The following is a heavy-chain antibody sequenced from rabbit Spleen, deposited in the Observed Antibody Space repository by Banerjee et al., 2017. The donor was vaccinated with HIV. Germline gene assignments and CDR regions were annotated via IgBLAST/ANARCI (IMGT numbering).Heavy chain of an antibody. Sequence: QEQLMESGGGLVQPGGSLKLSCKASGFDFSRTGVSWVRQAPGKGLEWIGYIDLLFGTTYYANWVNGRFTISSHNAQNTLYLQLHSLTAADTATYFCVRGASGSGYYSLWGPGTLVHRL. CDR3: VRGASGSGYYSL. CDR2: IDLLFGTT. CDR1: GFDFSRTG. V-gene: IGHV1S47*01. J-gene: IGHJ4*01. D-gene: IGHD1-1*01.